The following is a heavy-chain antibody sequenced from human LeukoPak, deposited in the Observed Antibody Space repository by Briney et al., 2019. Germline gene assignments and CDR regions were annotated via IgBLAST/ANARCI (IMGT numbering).Heavy chain of an antibody. Sequence: PSETLSLTCTVSGGSISTYYWSWIRQPPGKGLEWIGYIYYSGSTHYNPSLKSRVTISVDTSKNQLSLKLSSVTAADTAVYYCARTIAAAGSDWFDPWGQGTLFTVSS. V-gene: IGHV4-59*08. J-gene: IGHJ5*02. D-gene: IGHD6-13*01. CDR1: GGSISTYY. CDR3: ARTIAAAGSDWFDP. CDR2: IYYSGST.